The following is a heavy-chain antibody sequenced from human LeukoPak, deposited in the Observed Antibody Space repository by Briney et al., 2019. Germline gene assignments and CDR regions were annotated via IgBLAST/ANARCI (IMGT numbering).Heavy chain of an antibody. CDR1: GYTFTNYY. CDR2: INPSVGVT. Sequence: ASVKVSCKTSGYTFTNYYLHWVRQTPGQGLEWMGMINPSVGVTTYAPKFQGRVSMTRDTSTITVYMELKSLISEDTAVYYCAGPSSPVAGQWLRGDFGPWGQGTLVTVSS. CDR3: AGPSSPVAGQWLRGDFGP. J-gene: IGHJ5*02. V-gene: IGHV1-46*01. D-gene: IGHD3-22*01.